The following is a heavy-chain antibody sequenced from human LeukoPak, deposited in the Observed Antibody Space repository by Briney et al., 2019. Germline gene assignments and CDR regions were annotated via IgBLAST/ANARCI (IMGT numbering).Heavy chain of an antibody. CDR2: ISGRGDYT. J-gene: IGHJ6*04. V-gene: IGHV3-23*01. Sequence: GGSLRLSCAASGFTFSTHVMTWVRQAPGKGLEWVSVISGRGDYTYYADSMKGRFTISRDNSKNSLFLQMNSLRAEDTAVYYCAKGPRGSWYHYGMDVWGKGTTVTVSS. D-gene: IGHD6-13*01. CDR3: AKGPRGSWYHYGMDV. CDR1: GFTFSTHV.